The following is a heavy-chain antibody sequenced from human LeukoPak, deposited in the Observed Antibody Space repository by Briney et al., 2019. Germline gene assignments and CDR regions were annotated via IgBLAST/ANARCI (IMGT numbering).Heavy chain of an antibody. CDR2: IKSDGSEK. CDR1: GFTLSNYW. V-gene: IGHV3-7*03. CDR3: ASSELWLYGVDY. D-gene: IGHD3-16*01. Sequence: PGGSLRLSCAASGFTLSNYWMTWVRQTPGKGLEWVASIKSDGSEKYSVDSVKGRFTISRDNAQSSLHLQMNSLRAEDTAVYYCASSELWLYGVDYWGQGTLVTVSS. J-gene: IGHJ4*02.